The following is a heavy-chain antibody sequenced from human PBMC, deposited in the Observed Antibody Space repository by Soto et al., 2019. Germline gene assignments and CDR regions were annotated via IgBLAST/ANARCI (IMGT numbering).Heavy chain of an antibody. CDR2: ININRGDV. CDR3: ATDDMNRGRFED. V-gene: IGHV1-18*01. CDR1: GHTSTHNG. Sequence: ASVEVSCKASGHTSTHNGISWVRRAPGQGLEWMGWININRGDVNHAPKFQGRVTLTTDTSTTTAYMELRSLRLDDTALYFCATDDMNRGRFEDWGQGTLVTVS. J-gene: IGHJ4*02.